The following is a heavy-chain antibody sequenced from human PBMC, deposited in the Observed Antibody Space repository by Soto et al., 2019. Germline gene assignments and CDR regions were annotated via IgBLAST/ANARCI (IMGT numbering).Heavy chain of an antibody. Sequence: QVQLQESGPGLVKPSQTLSLTCTVSGGSISSGGFYWSWIRHHPEKGLEWIGYIYNSGSTYYNPCRPALKSRVXXXVXXYKTQFSLKLSSVTAADTAVYYCARDRGRYYYDSSDGAFDIWGQGTMVTVSS. J-gene: IGHJ3*02. CDR2: IYNSGST. V-gene: IGHV4-31*03. CDR3: ARDRGRYYYDSSDGAFDI. CDR1: GGSISSGGFY. D-gene: IGHD3-22*01.